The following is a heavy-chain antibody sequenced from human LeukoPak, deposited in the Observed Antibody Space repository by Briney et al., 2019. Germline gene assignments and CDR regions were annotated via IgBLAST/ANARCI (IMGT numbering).Heavy chain of an antibody. CDR2: ITYSGGNT. CDR1: GGSFSGYY. V-gene: IGHV3-23*01. Sequence: ETLSLTCAVYGGSFSGYYWSWVRQAPGKGLEWVSSITYSGGNTYYAGSAKGRFTISRDNSKNTLYLQMSSLRAEDTALYYCAKAREDTYYYDSSGYYFATPLDYWGQGTLVTVSS. D-gene: IGHD3-22*01. CDR3: AKAREDTYYYDSSGYYFATPLDY. J-gene: IGHJ4*02.